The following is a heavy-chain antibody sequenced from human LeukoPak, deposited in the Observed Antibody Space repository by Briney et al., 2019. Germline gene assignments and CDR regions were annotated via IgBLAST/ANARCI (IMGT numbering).Heavy chain of an antibody. CDR3: ARGDCSGGSCYSGFDY. D-gene: IGHD2-15*01. Sequence: ASVKVSCKASGYTFTSYYMHWVRQAPGQGLEWMGIINPSGGSTSYAQKFQGRVTMTRDTSTSTVYMELSSMRSEDTAVYYCARGDCSGGSCYSGFDYWGQGTLVTVSS. CDR2: INPSGGST. J-gene: IGHJ4*02. CDR1: GYTFTSYY. V-gene: IGHV1-46*01.